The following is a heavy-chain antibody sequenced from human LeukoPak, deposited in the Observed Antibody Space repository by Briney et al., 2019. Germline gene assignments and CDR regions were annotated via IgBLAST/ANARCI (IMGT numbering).Heavy chain of an antibody. CDR1: GASISSSSYY. CDR2: IHYTGST. CDR3: ARPTVTSYNWFDP. V-gene: IGHV4-39*01. Sequence: SETLSLTCTVSGASISSSSYYWGWIRQPPGKGLEWIGSIHYTGSTSYNPSLKSRVTISVHTSKNQFSLQLSSVTAADTAVYYCARPTVTSYNWFDPWGQGTLVTVSS. D-gene: IGHD4-17*01. J-gene: IGHJ5*02.